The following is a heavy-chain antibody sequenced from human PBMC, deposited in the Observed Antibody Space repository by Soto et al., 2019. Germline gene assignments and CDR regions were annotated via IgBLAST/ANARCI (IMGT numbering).Heavy chain of an antibody. CDR2: LTSRGTT. CDR1: GFSFSDYS. V-gene: IGHV3-23*01. Sequence: EVQLLESGGGLVQPGGSLRLSCAASGFSFSDYSMTWVRQAPGRGLEWVSTLTSRGTTFYADSVKGRFTISRDNSKNALSLQMHSLRTEDTALYYCAQRATTVPTPGNYFDCWGQGTLVTVSS. CDR3: AQRATTVPTPGNYFDC. J-gene: IGHJ4*02. D-gene: IGHD2-15*01.